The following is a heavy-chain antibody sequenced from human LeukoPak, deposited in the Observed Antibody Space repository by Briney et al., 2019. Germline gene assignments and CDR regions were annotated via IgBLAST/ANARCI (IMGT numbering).Heavy chain of an antibody. CDR1: GFTFGNYA. CDR2: LSGSGGST. CDR3: AKAWLEQGGMFDY. Sequence: GGSLRLSCAASGFTFGNYAMTWVRQAPGEGLAGVSLLSGSGGSTYYADSVKGRFTISRDNSKNTLYLQMNSLRAEDTAVYYCAKAWLEQGGMFDYWGQGTPVTVSS. J-gene: IGHJ4*02. V-gene: IGHV3-23*01. D-gene: IGHD1/OR15-1a*01.